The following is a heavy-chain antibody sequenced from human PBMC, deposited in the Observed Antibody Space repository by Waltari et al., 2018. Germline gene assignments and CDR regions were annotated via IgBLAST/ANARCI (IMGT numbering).Heavy chain of an antibody. D-gene: IGHD2-15*01. Sequence: EVQLLESGGGLVQPGGSLRLSCAASGFTFNNYAMTWVRQAPGKGPEWVSSITHSASYTYYRDSVKGRFTISRDNSESTLYLQMNNLRAEDTAIYYCAKDSCEGRGGGSCYNPWGQGTLGTVSS. J-gene: IGHJ5*02. V-gene: IGHV3-23*01. CDR2: ITHSASYT. CDR3: AKDSCEGRGGGSCYNP. CDR1: GFTFNNYA.